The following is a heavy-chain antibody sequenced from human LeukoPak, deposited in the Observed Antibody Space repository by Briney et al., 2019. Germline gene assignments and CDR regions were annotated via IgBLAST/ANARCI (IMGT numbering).Heavy chain of an antibody. CDR2: ISAYNGNT. J-gene: IGHJ5*02. D-gene: IGHD3-22*01. Sequence: ASVKVSCKASGYTFTSYGISWVRQAPGQGLEWMGWISAYNGNTNYAQKLQGRVTMTTDTSTSTAYMELRSLRSDDTAVYYCARDTYYYDSSGYYLRWFDPWGQGTLVTVSS. CDR1: GYTFTSYG. CDR3: ARDTYYYDSSGYYLRWFDP. V-gene: IGHV1-18*01.